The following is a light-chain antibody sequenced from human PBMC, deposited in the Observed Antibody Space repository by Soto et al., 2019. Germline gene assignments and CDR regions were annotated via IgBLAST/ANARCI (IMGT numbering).Light chain of an antibody. CDR3: QQYDNLPRNT. Sequence: DIQMTQSPSSLSASVGDRVTITCQASQDISKYLNWYQHKPGKAPKLLIYDTSNLETGVPSRFSGIGSGTHFTFTISSLQPEDTAIYYCQQYDNLPRNTFGQGTKLEIK. V-gene: IGKV1-33*01. CDR1: QDISKY. CDR2: DTS. J-gene: IGKJ2*01.